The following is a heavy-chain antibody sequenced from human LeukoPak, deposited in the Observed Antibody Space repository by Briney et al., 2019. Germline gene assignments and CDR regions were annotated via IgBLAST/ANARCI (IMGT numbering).Heavy chain of an antibody. V-gene: IGHV3-30*18. CDR1: GFIFSSYG. CDR3: AKARKAYGDYGYYYYGMDV. J-gene: IGHJ6*02. D-gene: IGHD4-17*01. Sequence: GGSLRLSCAASGFIFSSYGMHWVRQAPGKGLEWVAVISYDGSNKYYADSVKGRFTISRDNSKNTLYLQMNSLRAEDTAVYYCAKARKAYGDYGYYYYGMDVWGQGTTVTASS. CDR2: ISYDGSNK.